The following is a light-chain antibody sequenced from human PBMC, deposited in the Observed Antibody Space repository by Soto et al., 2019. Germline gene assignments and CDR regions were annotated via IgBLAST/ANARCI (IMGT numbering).Light chain of an antibody. CDR2: KAS. Sequence: DIQMTQSPSTLSASVGGRVTISCRASQSIVNLLAWYQQKPGEAPKLLICKASSLESGVPSRFSGSGSGTEFTLTISNLQPDDFASYYCQQYHTYPYTFGQGTKLEIK. V-gene: IGKV1-5*03. CDR3: QQYHTYPYT. CDR1: QSIVNL. J-gene: IGKJ2*01.